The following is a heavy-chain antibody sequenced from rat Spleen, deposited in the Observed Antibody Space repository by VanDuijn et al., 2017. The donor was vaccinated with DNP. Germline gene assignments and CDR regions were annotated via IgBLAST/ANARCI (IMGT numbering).Heavy chain of an antibody. CDR2: INSAGST. J-gene: IGHJ4*01. CDR3: ARWDTIAAMDA. CDR1: GYSITSCCR. Sequence: VQLQESGPGLVEPSQSLSLTCSVTGYSITSCCRWTWIRKFPGNKLEWMGYINSAGSTNYNPSLKSRISITRDTSKNQFFLQVNSVTTEDTATYYCARWDTIAAMDAWGQGTSVTVSS. D-gene: IGHD1-2*01. V-gene: IGHV3-3*01.